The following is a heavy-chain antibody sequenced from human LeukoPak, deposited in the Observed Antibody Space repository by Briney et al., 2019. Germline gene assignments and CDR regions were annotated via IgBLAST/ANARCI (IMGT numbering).Heavy chain of an antibody. Sequence: GRSLRLSCAASGLTFSSFGMHWVRQAPGKGLVWVSRINSDGSSTTYADSVKGRFTISRDNAKNTLYLQMNSLRAEDTAVYYCARDYGRSRDYGMDVWGQGTTVTVSS. D-gene: IGHD3-10*01. CDR3: ARDYGRSRDYGMDV. V-gene: IGHV3-74*01. CDR1: GLTFSSFG. CDR2: INSDGSST. J-gene: IGHJ6*02.